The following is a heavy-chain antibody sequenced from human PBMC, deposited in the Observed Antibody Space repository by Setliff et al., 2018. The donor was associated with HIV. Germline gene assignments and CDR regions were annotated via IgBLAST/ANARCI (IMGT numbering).Heavy chain of an antibody. V-gene: IGHV4-31*03. D-gene: IGHD2-2*01. CDR1: GVSVSSGGYY. Sequence: SETLSLTCTVSGVSVSSGGYYWSWIRQHPGKGLEWIGYVYYTGTSYFNPSLKSRITISVDTSKNHLSLKLGFVTAADTAVYYCARGESTTWDLAEYFQHWGHGTLVTVSS. CDR3: ARGESTTWDLAEYFQH. J-gene: IGHJ1*01. CDR2: VYYTGTS.